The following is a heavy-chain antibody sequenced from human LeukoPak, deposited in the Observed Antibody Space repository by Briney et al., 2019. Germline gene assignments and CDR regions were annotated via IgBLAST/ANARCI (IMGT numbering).Heavy chain of an antibody. CDR1: GFTFSRYA. CDR3: ARERDAFDI. J-gene: IGHJ3*02. CDR2: FTYDGNDK. Sequence: GGSLRLSCAASGFTFSRYAMHWGREAPGKGLEWVAVFTYDGNDKYYADSVEGRFTISRDNSKNTLYLQMNGLRVEDTGVYFCARERDAFDIWGQGTMVTVSS. V-gene: IGHV3-30*04.